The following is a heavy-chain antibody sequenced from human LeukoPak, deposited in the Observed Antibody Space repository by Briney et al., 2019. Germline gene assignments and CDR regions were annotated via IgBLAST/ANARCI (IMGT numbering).Heavy chain of an antibody. CDR3: ASRRDYYTLDY. D-gene: IGHD1-26*01. CDR2: ISGGASST. V-gene: IGHV3-23*01. J-gene: IGHJ4*02. Sequence: PGGSLRLSCAASGFTFSSYAMSWVRQAPGKGLGWVSTISGGASSTYYADSVKGRFTISRDDSEITLYLQMNSLRAEDTAVYYCASRRDYYTLDYWGQGTLVTVSS. CDR1: GFTFSSYA.